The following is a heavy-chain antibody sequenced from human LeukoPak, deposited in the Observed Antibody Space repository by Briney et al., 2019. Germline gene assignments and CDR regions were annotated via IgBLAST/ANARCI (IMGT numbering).Heavy chain of an antibody. CDR3: ARGVVPAVSVFDY. CDR1: GYTFTSYY. Sequence: ASVKVFCKASGYTFTSYYMHWVRQAPGQGLEWMGIINPSGGSTSYAQKFQGRVTMTRDTCTSTVYMELGSLRSEDTAVYYCARGVVPAVSVFDYWGQGTLVTVSS. CDR2: INPSGGST. D-gene: IGHD2-2*01. V-gene: IGHV1-46*01. J-gene: IGHJ4*02.